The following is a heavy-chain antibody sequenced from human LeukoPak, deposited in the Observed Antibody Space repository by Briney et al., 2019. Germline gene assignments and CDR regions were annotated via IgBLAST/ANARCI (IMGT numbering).Heavy chain of an antibody. CDR2: ITGGSSAK. CDR3: AKDTPLTTYTSGWSSNSFDY. Sequence: PGGSLRLSCTVSGFTFSSFAMSWVRQAPGKGLEWVSTITGGSSAKYYAGSVKGRFTISRDNSKDTLCLQMHSLRAEDTAVYFCAKDTPLTTYTSGWSSNSFDYWGQGTLVAVSS. V-gene: IGHV3-23*01. D-gene: IGHD6-19*01. CDR1: GFTFSSFA. J-gene: IGHJ4*02.